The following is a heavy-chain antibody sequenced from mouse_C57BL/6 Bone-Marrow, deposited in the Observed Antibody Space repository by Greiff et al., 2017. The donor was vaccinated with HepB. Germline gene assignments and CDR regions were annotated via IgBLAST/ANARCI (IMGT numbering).Heavy chain of an antibody. CDR1: GYAFSSSW. J-gene: IGHJ3*01. D-gene: IGHD5-5*01. Sequence: VKLQQSGPELVKPGASVKISCKASGYAFSSSWMNWVKQRPGKGLEWIGRIYPGDGDTNYNGKFKGKATLTADKSSSTAYMQLSSLTSEDSAVYFCASSTTPMGAYWGQGTLVTVSA. CDR3: ASSTTPMGAY. CDR2: IYPGDGDT. V-gene: IGHV1-82*01.